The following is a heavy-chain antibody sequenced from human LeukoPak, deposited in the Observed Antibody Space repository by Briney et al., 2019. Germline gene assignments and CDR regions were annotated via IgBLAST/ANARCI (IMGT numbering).Heavy chain of an antibody. J-gene: IGHJ4*02. CDR3: ARGPEYYYDSSGYLPY. D-gene: IGHD3-22*01. V-gene: IGHV4-34*01. CDR2: INHSGST. CDR1: GGSFSGYY. Sequence: PSETLPLTCAVYGGSFSGYYWSWIRQPPGKGLEWIGEINHSGSTNYNPSLKSRVTISVDTSKNQFSLKLSSVTAADTAVYYCARGPEYYYDSSGYLPYWGQGTLVTVSS.